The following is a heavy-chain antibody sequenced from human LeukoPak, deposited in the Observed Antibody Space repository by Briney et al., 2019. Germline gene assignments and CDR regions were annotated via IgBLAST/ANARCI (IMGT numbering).Heavy chain of an antibody. CDR1: GFDFNVYA. J-gene: IGHJ4*02. D-gene: IGHD1-26*01. Sequence: PGRSLRLSCAASGFDFNVYAMHWVRQAPGQGLEWVALVAYDGDYKDYAQPVKGRFIISRDNSNNMLFLEMNNLRLEDTAVYYCAKVSGAPLMGARDYWGQGTLVTVSS. CDR2: VAYDGDYK. CDR3: AKVSGAPLMGARDY. V-gene: IGHV3-30*04.